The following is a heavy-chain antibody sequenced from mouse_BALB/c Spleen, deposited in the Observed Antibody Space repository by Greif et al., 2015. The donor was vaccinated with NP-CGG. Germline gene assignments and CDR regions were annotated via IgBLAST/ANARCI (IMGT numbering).Heavy chain of an antibody. V-gene: IGHV1-77*01. CDR3: ARGVYGKGDWFAY. CDR2: IYPGSGST. Sequence: QVQLKQSGPELVKPGASVKMSCKASGYTFTDYVISWVKQRTGQGLEWIGEIYPGSGSTYYNEKFKGKATLTADKSSNTAYMQLSSLTSEDSAVYFCARGVYGKGDWFAYWGQGTLVTVSA. D-gene: IGHD2-1*01. J-gene: IGHJ3*01. CDR1: GYTFTDYV.